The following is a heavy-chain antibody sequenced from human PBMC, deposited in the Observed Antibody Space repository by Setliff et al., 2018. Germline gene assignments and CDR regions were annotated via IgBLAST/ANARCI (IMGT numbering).Heavy chain of an antibody. D-gene: IGHD5-18*01. CDR2: ISGSGGST. Sequence: PGGSLRLSCAASGFTFSSYAMSWVRQAPGKGLEWVSAISGSGGSTYYADSVKGRFTISRDNSKNTLYLQMNSLRAEDTAVYYCANPVQDTAMPLYYFDYWGQGTLVTVSS. CDR3: ANPVQDTAMPLYYFDY. J-gene: IGHJ4*02. CDR1: GFTFSSYA. V-gene: IGHV3-23*01.